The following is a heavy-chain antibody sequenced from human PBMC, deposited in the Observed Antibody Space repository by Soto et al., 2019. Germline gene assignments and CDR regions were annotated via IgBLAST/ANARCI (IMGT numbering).Heavy chain of an antibody. V-gene: IGHV1-69*08. D-gene: IGHD5-18*01. CDR1: GGTFSGYT. CDR2: IIPMLNIA. Sequence: QVQLVQSGAEVKKPGSSVKVSCRAAGGTFSGYTISWVRQAPGQGLEWMGRIIPMLNIANYAQKFQGRVTITADASASTVYMELSSLISEEAALYFCARDRRNTGFPALDSWGQGTLVTVYS. J-gene: IGHJ4*02. CDR3: ARDRRNTGFPALDS.